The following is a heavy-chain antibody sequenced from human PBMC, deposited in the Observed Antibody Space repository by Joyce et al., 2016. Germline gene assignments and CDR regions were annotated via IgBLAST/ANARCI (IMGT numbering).Heavy chain of an antibody. CDR3: ARAQGFYHDSSGSDLYYYYYGMDV. CDR2: ISAYNGDT. D-gene: IGHD3-22*01. J-gene: IGHJ6*02. V-gene: IGHV1-18*01. CDR1: GYTLSRYG. Sequence: QVLLVQSGAEVRKPGASLKVSCKASGYTLSRYGISWVRQAPGHGLEWMGWISAYNGDTNDAQKFQGRGTMTTETSTSTAYMELRSLRSDDTAIYYCARAQGFYHDSSGSDLYYYYYGMDVWGQGTTVTVSS.